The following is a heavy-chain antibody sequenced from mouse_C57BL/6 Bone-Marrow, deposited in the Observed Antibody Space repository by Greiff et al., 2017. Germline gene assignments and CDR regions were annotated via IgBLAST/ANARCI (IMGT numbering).Heavy chain of an antibody. J-gene: IGHJ2*02. CDR2: IDPEAGDT. Sequence: EVQLQQSGAELVRPGASVKLSCTASGFNITDYYMHWVKQRPEQGLEWIGRIDPEAGDTEYAPKFQGKATMTADTSSKTAYLQLSSMTSEDTAVYYCTTAYYYGSSYPYYLDYWGQGTSLPVSS. CDR3: TTAYYYGSSYPYYLDY. V-gene: IGHV14-1*01. D-gene: IGHD1-1*01. CDR1: GFNITDYY.